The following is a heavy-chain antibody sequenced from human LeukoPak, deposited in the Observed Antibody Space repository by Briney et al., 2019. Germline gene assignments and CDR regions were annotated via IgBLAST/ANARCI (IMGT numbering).Heavy chain of an antibody. D-gene: IGHD1-26*01. V-gene: IGHV4-39*01. J-gene: IGHJ1*01. CDR2: IYYSGHT. CDR3: ARHASGSYNNFQH. Sequence: SGGSLRLSCAASGFTFSSYAMSWVRQPPGKGLEWIGSIYYSGHTYYNPSLKSRVTISIDTSKTQFSLNLISVTAADTAVYYCARHASGSYNNFQHWGQGTLVTVSS. CDR1: GFTFSSYA.